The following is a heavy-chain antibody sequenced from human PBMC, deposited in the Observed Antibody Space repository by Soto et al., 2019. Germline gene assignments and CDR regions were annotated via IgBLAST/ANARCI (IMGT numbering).Heavy chain of an antibody. V-gene: IGHV4-30-4*01. D-gene: IGHD4-4*01. CDR1: GGSISSGDYY. CDR3: ASSVTTFIYFDY. J-gene: IGHJ4*02. Sequence: PSETLSLTCTVSGGSISSGDYYWSWIRQPPGKGLEWIGYIYYSGSTYYNPSLKSRVTISVDTSKNQFSLKLSSVTAADTAVYYCASSVTTFIYFDYWGQGTLVTVSS. CDR2: IYYSGST.